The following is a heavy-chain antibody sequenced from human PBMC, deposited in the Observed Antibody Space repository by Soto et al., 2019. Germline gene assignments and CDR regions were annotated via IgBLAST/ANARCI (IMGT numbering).Heavy chain of an antibody. CDR3: ARGAITMVRGVDYFDY. D-gene: IGHD3-10*01. J-gene: IGHJ4*02. CDR1: GDSISGGGYY. CDR2: IYYSGST. Sequence: QVQLQESGPGLVKPSQTLSLTCTVSGDSISGGGYYWNWIRQHPGKGLEWIGYIYYSGSTYYNPSLKSRLTISVDTSKSHFSLNLSSVTAADTAVYYCARGAITMVRGVDYFDYWGQGTLVTVSS. V-gene: IGHV4-31*03.